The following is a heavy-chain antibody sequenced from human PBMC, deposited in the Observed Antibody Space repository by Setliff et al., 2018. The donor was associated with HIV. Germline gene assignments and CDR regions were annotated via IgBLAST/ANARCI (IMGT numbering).Heavy chain of an antibody. CDR2: IYYSGIT. J-gene: IGHJ6*03. D-gene: IGHD6-13*01. CDR3: ARGASLLPGYSNRWDYYYFDG. Sequence: SETLSLTCTVSGGSISSGAYYWTWIRQHPGKGLEWIGYIYYSGITHYNPSLKSRVTISVDTSKNQFSLNLNSVTAADTAVYYCARGASLLPGYSNRWDYYYFDGWGKGTTVTVSS. V-gene: IGHV4-31*03. CDR1: GGSISSGAYY.